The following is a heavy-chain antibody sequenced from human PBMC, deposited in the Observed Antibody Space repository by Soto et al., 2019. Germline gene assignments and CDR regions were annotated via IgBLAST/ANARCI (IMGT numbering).Heavy chain of an antibody. D-gene: IGHD2-15*01. J-gene: IGHJ4*02. Sequence: QVQLVQSGAEVTKPGSSVKVSFKASGGTFSSYAISWVRQGHGQGLEWMGGIIPISGKANYAQNFQGRGTSIADDSESTAYTELRNLSCQDTAVYSCESSPRYCGGGICSQFDYWGQGTPVTVSS. V-gene: IGHV1-69*01. CDR3: ESSPRYCGGGICSQFDY. CDR2: IIPISGKA. CDR1: GGTFSSYA.